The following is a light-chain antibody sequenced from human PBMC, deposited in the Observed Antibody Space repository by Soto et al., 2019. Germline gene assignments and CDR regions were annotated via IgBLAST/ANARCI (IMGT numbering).Light chain of an antibody. J-gene: IGKJ3*01. CDR1: QNVYINS. CDR2: GAS. CDR3: QQYGVSPLT. Sequence: EIVLTQSPGTLSLSPGERVTLSCRASQNVYINSLAWYQQKPGQTPRLLIYGASTRAAAVTDRFSGSGSGTDCALSIDGLEPEDFAIYYCQQYGVSPLTFGPGTRVD. V-gene: IGKV3-20*01.